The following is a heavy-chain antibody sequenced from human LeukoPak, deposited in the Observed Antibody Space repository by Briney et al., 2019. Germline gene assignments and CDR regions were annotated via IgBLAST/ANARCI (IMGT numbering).Heavy chain of an antibody. Sequence: GGSLRLSCAASGFTFSNYAMSWDRQAPGKGLEWVSGISGSGDSTYYGDSVKGRFTISRDNSKNTLYLQMNSLRAEDTAVYYCAKEKQRNFDYWGQGTLVTVSS. CDR3: AKEKQRNFDY. V-gene: IGHV3-23*01. J-gene: IGHJ4*02. CDR2: ISGSGDST. CDR1: GFTFSNYA.